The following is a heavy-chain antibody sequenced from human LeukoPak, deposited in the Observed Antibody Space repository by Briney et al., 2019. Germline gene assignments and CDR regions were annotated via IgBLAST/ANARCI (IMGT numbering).Heavy chain of an antibody. CDR2: ISSSSSSYI. CDR1: GFTFSDYT. CDR3: AKDSPSRTATTEVPVDY. V-gene: IGHV3-21*01. Sequence: GGSLRLSCAASGFTFSDYTMNWVRQAPGKGLEWVSSISSSSSSYIYFANSVRGRFTIYRDNAKNSLYLQMNSLRAEDTAVYYCAKDSPSRTATTEVPVDYWGQGTLVTVSS. J-gene: IGHJ4*02. D-gene: IGHD5-24*01.